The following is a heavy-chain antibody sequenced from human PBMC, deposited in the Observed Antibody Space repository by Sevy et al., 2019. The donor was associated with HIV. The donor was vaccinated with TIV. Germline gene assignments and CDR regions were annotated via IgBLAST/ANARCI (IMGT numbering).Heavy chain of an antibody. J-gene: IGHJ4*02. V-gene: IGHV3-23*01. CDR3: AKAPSDYDIWTGFDY. CDR2: ISGSGGST. CDR1: GFTFSSYA. D-gene: IGHD3-9*01. Sequence: GGSLRLSCAASGFTFSSYAMSWVRQAPGKGLEWVSAISGSGGSTYYADSVKGRFTISRDNSKNTLYLQMNSLRAEDTAVYYCAKAPSDYDIWTGFDYWGQGTLVTVST.